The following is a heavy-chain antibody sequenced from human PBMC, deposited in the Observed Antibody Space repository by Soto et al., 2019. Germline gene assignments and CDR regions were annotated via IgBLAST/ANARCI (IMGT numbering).Heavy chain of an antibody. D-gene: IGHD6-19*01. J-gene: IGHJ4*02. CDR1: GFSLNTRAVG. CDR3: ALRAGWLFDY. CDR2: IYWDDNK. V-gene: IGHV2-5*02. Sequence: QITLEESGPALVKPTQTLTLTCTFSGFSLNTRAVGVGWIRQPPGKALEWLAFIYWDDNKYYSPSLKSRLTITKDTSKNQVVLTMTNTGPVDTATYYCALRAGWLFDYWGQGTQVTVSS.